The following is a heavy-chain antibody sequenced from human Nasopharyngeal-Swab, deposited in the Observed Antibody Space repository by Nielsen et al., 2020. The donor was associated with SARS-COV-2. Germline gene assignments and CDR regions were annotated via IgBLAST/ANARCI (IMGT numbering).Heavy chain of an antibody. J-gene: IGHJ6*03. CDR2: IHHSGYS. Sequence: SETLSLTCTVSDASISDDNWWGWVRQPPGRGLEWIGEIHHSGYSNYNSSLMSRVATSVDKSKNQFSLTLRFLTAADTAVYYCARHYYYNMDSGGEGT. CDR3: ARHYYYNMDS. CDR1: DASISDDNW. V-gene: IGHV4-4*02.